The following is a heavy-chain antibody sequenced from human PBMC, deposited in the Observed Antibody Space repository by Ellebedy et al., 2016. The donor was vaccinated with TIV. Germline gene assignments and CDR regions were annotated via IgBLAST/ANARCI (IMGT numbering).Heavy chain of an antibody. J-gene: IGHJ6*02. Sequence: GESLKISCTASGFSFRSYWMSWVRQAPGKGLEWVANIKQDGGEKYYVDAVKGRFTISRDNAKNSLYLHMNSLRVEDTAVYYCATDGSYGENLSPTHALERWGQGTTVTVSS. V-gene: IGHV3-7*01. CDR2: IKQDGGEK. CDR3: ATDGSYGENLSPTHALER. D-gene: IGHD3-10*01. CDR1: GFSFRSYW.